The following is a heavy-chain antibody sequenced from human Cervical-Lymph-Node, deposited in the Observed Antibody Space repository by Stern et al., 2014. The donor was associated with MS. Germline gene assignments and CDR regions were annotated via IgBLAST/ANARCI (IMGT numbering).Heavy chain of an antibody. D-gene: IGHD1-26*01. CDR1: GYTFSSYS. CDR3: ARDVGTNAGDTFDI. CDR2: ISAYNGKT. Sequence: QMQLVESGAEVKKPGASVRVSCKASGYTFSSYSISWVRQAPGQGLDWIGRISAYNGKTNYAQKFQGRVTITTDTYKRTAYLELRSLRSDDTAVYYCARDVGTNAGDTFDIWGQGTMVTVSS. V-gene: IGHV1-18*01. J-gene: IGHJ3*02.